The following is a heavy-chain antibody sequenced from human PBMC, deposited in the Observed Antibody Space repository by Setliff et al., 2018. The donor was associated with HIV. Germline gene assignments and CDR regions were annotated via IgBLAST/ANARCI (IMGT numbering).Heavy chain of an antibody. CDR3: ASRVYYYDSSGYLREEGFDP. Sequence: SETLSLTCAVYGGSFSGHYWSWIRQSPGKGLEWIGEINHSGSIKYNPSLKSRVTISVDTPKNQFSLKLSSVTAADTAVYYCASRVYYYDSSGYLREEGFDPWGQGTLVTVSS. CDR1: GGSFSGHY. V-gene: IGHV4-34*01. CDR2: INHSGSI. D-gene: IGHD3-22*01. J-gene: IGHJ5*02.